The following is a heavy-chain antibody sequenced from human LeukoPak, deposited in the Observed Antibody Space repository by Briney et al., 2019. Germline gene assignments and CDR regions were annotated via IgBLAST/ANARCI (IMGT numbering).Heavy chain of an antibody. CDR3: AKGYTNGVNQEVWLDP. V-gene: IGHV4-39*07. Sequence: SETLSLTCTVSGGSISSRSYSWGWIRQPPGKGLEWIGSMYYTGNTDNNPSLKSRLTMSVDTSKNQFSLKLSSVTAADTAVYFCAKGYTNGVNQEVWLDPWGQGTLVTVSS. J-gene: IGHJ5*02. D-gene: IGHD2-8*01. CDR2: MYYTGNT. CDR1: GGSISSRSYS.